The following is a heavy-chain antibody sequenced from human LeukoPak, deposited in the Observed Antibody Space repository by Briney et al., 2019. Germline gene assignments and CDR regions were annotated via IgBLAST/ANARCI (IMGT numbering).Heavy chain of an antibody. CDR1: GGTFTNYA. Sequence: SVKVSCKASGGTFTNYAINWVRQAPGQGLQWMGRIIPIFDTANYAQKFQGRVTITADKSTSTAYMDLTSLTSEDTAVYYCARSTRGLPDCGDGCYPPFDFWGQGTLVTVSS. CDR3: ARSTRGLPDCGDGCYPPFDF. CDR2: IIPIFDTA. D-gene: IGHD2-21*02. J-gene: IGHJ4*02. V-gene: IGHV1-69*06.